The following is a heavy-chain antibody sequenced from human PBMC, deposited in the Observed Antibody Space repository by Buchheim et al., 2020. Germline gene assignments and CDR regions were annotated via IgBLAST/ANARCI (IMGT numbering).Heavy chain of an antibody. CDR1: GFKFDDYG. D-gene: IGHD3-22*01. CDR2: ISWNGASK. V-gene: IGHV3-20*01. CDR3: ARGPDTSGYFYYFDL. Sequence: EVQLVESGGGVVRPGGSLRLSCAVSGFKFDDYGMSWVRQVPGKGLEWVSGISWNGASKSYADSVRGRFTISRHNAQKSLYLHMNSLRTEDTALYHCARGPDTSGYFYYFDLWGQGTL. J-gene: IGHJ4*02.